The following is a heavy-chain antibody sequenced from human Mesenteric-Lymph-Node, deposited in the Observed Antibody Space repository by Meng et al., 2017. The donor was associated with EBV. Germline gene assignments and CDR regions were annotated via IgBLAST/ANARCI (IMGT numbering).Heavy chain of an antibody. CDR3: TRGRQSNFDY. Sequence: QVQLQQWGAGLLKPSETLSLTCAVYGGSFIGYYWSWIRQPPGKGLEWIGKINHSGSANYNPSLKSRVTISVDTSKNQFSLRLTTVTAADTALYYCTRGRQSNFDYWGQGSLVTFSS. CDR1: GGSFIGYY. CDR2: INHSGSA. J-gene: IGHJ4*02. V-gene: IGHV4-34*01.